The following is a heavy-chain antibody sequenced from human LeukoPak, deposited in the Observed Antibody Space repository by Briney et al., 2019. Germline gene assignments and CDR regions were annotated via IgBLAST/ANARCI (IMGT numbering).Heavy chain of an antibody. CDR1: GGSISSSSYY. CDR3: ARRLKITMIVKGAFDI. J-gene: IGHJ3*02. Sequence: SETLSLTCTVSGGSISSSSYYWGWIRQPPGKGLEWIGSIFYSGSTYYNPSLKSRVTISLDTSKNQFSLKLSSVTAADTAVYYCARRLKITMIVKGAFDIWGQGTMVTVSS. CDR2: IFYSGST. D-gene: IGHD3-22*01. V-gene: IGHV4-39*07.